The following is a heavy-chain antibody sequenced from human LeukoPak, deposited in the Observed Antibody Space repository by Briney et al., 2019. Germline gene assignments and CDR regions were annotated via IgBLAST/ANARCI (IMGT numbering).Heavy chain of an antibody. CDR1: GFTFSDYY. Sequence: GGSPRLSCAASGFTFSDYYMSWIRQAPGKGLEWVSYISSSGSTIYYADSVKGRFTISRDNAKNSLYLQMNSLRAEDTAVYYCASNRYSGSYYTFDSFDYWGQGTLVTVSS. CDR2: ISSSGSTI. J-gene: IGHJ4*02. D-gene: IGHD1-26*01. V-gene: IGHV3-11*01. CDR3: ASNRYSGSYYTFDSFDY.